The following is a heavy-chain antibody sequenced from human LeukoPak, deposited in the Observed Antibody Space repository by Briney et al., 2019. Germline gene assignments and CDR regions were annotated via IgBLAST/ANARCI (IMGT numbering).Heavy chain of an antibody. CDR3: ARAGGYSYGSFDY. V-gene: IGHV1-69*05. Sequence: SVKVSCKASGGTFSSYAISWVRQAPGQGLEWMGRIIPIFGTANYAQKFQGRVTITTDESTSTAYMELSSLRSEDTAVYYCARAGGYSYGSFDYWGQGTLVTVPS. CDR1: GGTFSSYA. J-gene: IGHJ4*02. CDR2: IIPIFGTA. D-gene: IGHD5-18*01.